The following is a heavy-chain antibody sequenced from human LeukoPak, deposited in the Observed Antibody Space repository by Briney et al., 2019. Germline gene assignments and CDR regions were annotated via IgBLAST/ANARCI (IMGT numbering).Heavy chain of an antibody. CDR1: GFTFSSYA. CDR3: ARRRTYYYDSSGYYYYFDY. J-gene: IGHJ4*02. V-gene: IGHV3-23*01. CDR2: ISGSCGST. D-gene: IGHD3-22*01. Sequence: GGSLRLSCAASGFTFSSYAMSWVRQAPGKGLECVSAISGSCGSTYYADSVKGRFTISRDHSNNTLYLKMNSLRAEDTAVYYCARRRTYYYDSSGYYYYFDYWGQGTLVTVSS.